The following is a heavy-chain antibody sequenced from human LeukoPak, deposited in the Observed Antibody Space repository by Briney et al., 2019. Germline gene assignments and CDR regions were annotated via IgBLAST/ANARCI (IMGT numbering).Heavy chain of an antibody. CDR2: IYYSGTT. J-gene: IGHJ4*02. Sequence: PSETLSLTCTVSGGSISSYYWSWIRQPPGKGLEWIGYIYYSGTTNYNPSLKSRVTISVDTSKNQFSLRLSSVTAADTAIYYCARAVSGRFDYWGQGTLVTVSS. V-gene: IGHV4-59*08. D-gene: IGHD6-19*01. CDR1: GGSISSYY. CDR3: ARAVSGRFDY.